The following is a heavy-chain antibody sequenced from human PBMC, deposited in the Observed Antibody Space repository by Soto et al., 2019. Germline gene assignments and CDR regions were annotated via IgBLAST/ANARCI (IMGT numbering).Heavy chain of an antibody. CDR3: ARGWFGPDV. V-gene: IGHV3-74*01. Sequence: EVQLVESGGGLVQPGGSLRLSCAASEFTFSGRSVHWVRQAPGKGLVWVSGIDKVGTDSTYADSVKGRFTSCRDNAKNTVDLQMNSLGVEDTAVYYCARGWFGPDVWGKGTTVTVSS. J-gene: IGHJ6*03. D-gene: IGHD3-10*01. CDR2: IDKVGTDS. CDR1: EFTFSGRS.